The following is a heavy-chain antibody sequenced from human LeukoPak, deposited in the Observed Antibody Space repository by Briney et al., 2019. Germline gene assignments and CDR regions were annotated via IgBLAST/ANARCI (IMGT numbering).Heavy chain of an antibody. D-gene: IGHD3-10*01. V-gene: IGHV4-59*08. CDR1: GGSISSYY. J-gene: IGHJ4*02. CDR2: IYYGGST. CDR3: ARSSVSGTYSGGY. Sequence: PSETLSLTCTVSGGSISSYYWSWIRQPPGKGLEWIGYIYYGGSTYSNPSLQCPVTISADTSTNQFSLKLASVTAADTAFYYCARSSVSGTYSGGYWGQGTLVTVSS.